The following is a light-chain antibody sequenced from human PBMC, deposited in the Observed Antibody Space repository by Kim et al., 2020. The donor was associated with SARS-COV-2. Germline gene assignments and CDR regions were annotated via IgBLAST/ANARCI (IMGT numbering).Light chain of an antibody. CDR2: YKSDSDK. CDR3: MRGHSGAWV. Sequence: QPVLTQPSSLSASPGASASLTCTLRSGINVGTYRIYWYQQKPGSPPQYLLRYKSDSDKQQGSGVPSRFSGSKDASANAGILLVSGLRSGEEDDDYGMRGHSGAWVLGGGAKLAVL. V-gene: IGLV5-45*02. CDR1: SGINVGTYR. J-gene: IGLJ3*02.